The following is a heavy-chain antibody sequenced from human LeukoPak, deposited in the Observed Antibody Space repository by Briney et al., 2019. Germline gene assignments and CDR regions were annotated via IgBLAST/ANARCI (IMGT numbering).Heavy chain of an antibody. Sequence: SETLSLTCTVSGGSISSSSYYWGWIRQPPGKGLEWIGSIYYSGSTYYNPSLKSRVTISVDTSKNQFSLKLSSVTAADTAVYYCARQDWRSSGWYPYNWFDPWGQGTLVTVSS. J-gene: IGHJ5*02. CDR1: GGSISSSSYY. CDR2: IYYSGST. D-gene: IGHD6-13*01. CDR3: ARQDWRSSGWYPYNWFDP. V-gene: IGHV4-39*01.